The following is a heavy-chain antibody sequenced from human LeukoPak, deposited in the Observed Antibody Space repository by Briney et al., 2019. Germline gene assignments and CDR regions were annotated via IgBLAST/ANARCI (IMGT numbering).Heavy chain of an antibody. CDR1: GGTFSSYA. D-gene: IGHD2-2*01. Sequence: ASVKVSCKASGGTFSSYAISWVRQAPGQGLEWMGGIIPIFGTANYAQKFQGRVTITTDESTSTAYMELSSLRSEDTAVYYCARSPSSTDGMDVWGQGTTVTVSS. CDR2: IIPIFGTA. V-gene: IGHV1-69*05. J-gene: IGHJ6*02. CDR3: ARSPSSTDGMDV.